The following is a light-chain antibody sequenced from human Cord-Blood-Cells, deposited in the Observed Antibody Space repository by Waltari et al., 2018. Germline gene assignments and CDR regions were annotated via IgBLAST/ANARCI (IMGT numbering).Light chain of an antibody. CDR3: CSYAGSSTYV. CDR2: EGS. V-gene: IGLV2-23*01. J-gene: IGLJ1*01. CDR1: STDVGRHNS. Sequence: QSALTQPASVPGSHGQSITISCTGTSTDVGRHNSVTWYQQHPGKAPKLMIYEGSKRPSGVSNRFSGSKSGNTASLTISGLQAEDEADYYCCSYAGSSTYVFGTGTKVTVL.